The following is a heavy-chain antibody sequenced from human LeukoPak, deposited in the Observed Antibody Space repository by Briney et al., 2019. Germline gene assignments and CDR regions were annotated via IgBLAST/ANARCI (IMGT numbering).Heavy chain of an antibody. D-gene: IGHD6-13*01. J-gene: IGHJ4*02. CDR3: ARLDPKYSSSWLFDY. CDR2: IYTSGST. V-gene: IGHV4-61*02. CDR1: GGSISSGSYY. Sequence: SQTLSLTCTVSGGSISSGSYYWSWIRQPAGKGLEWIGRIYTSGSTNYNPSLKSRVTISVDTSKNQFSLKLSSVTAADTAVYYCARLDPKYSSSWLFDYWGQGTLVTVSS.